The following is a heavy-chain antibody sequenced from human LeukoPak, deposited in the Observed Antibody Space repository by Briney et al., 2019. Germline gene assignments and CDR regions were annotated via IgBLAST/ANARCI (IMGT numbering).Heavy chain of an antibody. CDR2: IYYSGST. D-gene: IGHD2-15*01. Sequence: SEPLSLTCTVSGGSISSSSYYWGWIRQPPGKGLEWIGSIYYSGSTYYNPSLKSRVTISVDTSKNQFSLKLSSVTAADTAVYYCARHDCSGGSCYSDYWGQGTLVTVSS. CDR1: GGSISSSSYY. CDR3: ARHDCSGGSCYSDY. J-gene: IGHJ4*02. V-gene: IGHV4-39*01.